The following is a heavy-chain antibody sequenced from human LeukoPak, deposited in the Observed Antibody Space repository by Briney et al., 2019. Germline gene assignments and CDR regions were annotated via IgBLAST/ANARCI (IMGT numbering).Heavy chain of an antibody. V-gene: IGHV4-39*01. J-gene: IGHJ4*02. CDR3: ARQDIYDSSGYYLYYFDY. CDR2: IYYSGST. D-gene: IGHD3-22*01. Sequence: SETLSLTCTVSGGSISSSSYYWGWIRQPPGKGLEWIGSIYYSGSTYYNPSLKSRVTISVDTSKNQFSLKLSSVTAADTAVYYCARQDIYDSSGYYLYYFDYWGQGTLVTVSS. CDR1: GGSISSSSYY.